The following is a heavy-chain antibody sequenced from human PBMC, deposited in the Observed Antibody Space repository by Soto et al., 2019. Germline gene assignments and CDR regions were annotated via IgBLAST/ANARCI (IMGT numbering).Heavy chain of an antibody. D-gene: IGHD6-19*01. CDR1: GFSLSTSGVG. CDR3: AHGDGYSSGWQNYYYYGMDV. J-gene: IGHJ6*02. V-gene: IGHV2-5*02. Sequence: QITLKESGPTLVKPTQTLTLTCTFSGFSLSTSGVGVGWIRQPPGKALEWLALIYWDDDKRYSPALKSRLTITKDTSKNQVVLTMTNMDPVDTATYYCAHGDGYSSGWQNYYYYGMDVWGQGTTVTVSS. CDR2: IYWDDDK.